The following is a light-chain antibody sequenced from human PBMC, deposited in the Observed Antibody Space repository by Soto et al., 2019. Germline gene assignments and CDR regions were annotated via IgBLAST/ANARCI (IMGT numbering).Light chain of an antibody. Sequence: DIQMTQSPSSLSASVGDRVTITCRASQSISSYLNWYQQKPGKAPKLLIYAASSLQSGVPSRFSGSGSGTEFTLTISSLQPDDFATYYCQQYNSIGVTFGQGTRLEI. CDR3: QQYNSIGVT. J-gene: IGKJ5*01. V-gene: IGKV1-39*01. CDR2: AAS. CDR1: QSISSY.